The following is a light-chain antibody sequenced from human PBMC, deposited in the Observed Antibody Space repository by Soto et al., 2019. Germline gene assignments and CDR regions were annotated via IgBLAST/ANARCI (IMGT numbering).Light chain of an antibody. J-gene: IGLJ1*01. CDR1: SSDVGGYNY. CDR2: DVN. CDR3: TSYTGSNTLEV. Sequence: QSVLTQPAPVSGSPGQSITISCTGTSSDVGGYNYVSWYRQHPGKAPQLLIYDVNNRPSGVSHRFSGSKSGNTASLTISGLQSEDEADYFCTSYTGSNTLEVFGPGTKLTVL. V-gene: IGLV2-14*03.